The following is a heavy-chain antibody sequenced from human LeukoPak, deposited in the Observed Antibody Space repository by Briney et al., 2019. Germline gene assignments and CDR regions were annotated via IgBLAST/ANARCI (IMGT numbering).Heavy chain of an antibody. CDR3: ARGAGPLFDP. J-gene: IGHJ5*02. CDR2: ISDSGGTI. Sequence: PGGSLRLSCAASGFTFTDHYMSWIRQAPGKGLEWISYISDSGGTIHYADSVKGRFTISRDNAKNSLYLQTNSLRAEDTAVYYCARGAGPLFDPWGREPWSPSPQ. V-gene: IGHV3-11*01. CDR1: GFTFTDHY.